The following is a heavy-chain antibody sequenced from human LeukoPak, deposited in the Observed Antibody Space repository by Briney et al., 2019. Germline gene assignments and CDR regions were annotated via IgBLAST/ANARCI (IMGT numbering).Heavy chain of an antibody. CDR1: GFTFSSYA. CDR2: ISYDGSNK. CDR3: ARDRGSYYLFDY. Sequence: GGSLRLSCAASGFTFSSYAMHWVRQAPGKGLEWVAVISYDGSNKYYADSVKGRFTISRDNSKNTPYLQMNSLRAEDTAVYYCARDRGSYYLFDYWGQGTLVTVSS. D-gene: IGHD1-26*01. J-gene: IGHJ4*02. V-gene: IGHV3-30*01.